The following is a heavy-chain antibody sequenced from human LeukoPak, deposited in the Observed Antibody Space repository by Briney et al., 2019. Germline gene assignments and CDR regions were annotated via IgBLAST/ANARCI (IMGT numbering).Heavy chain of an antibody. CDR2: IDPDSGAT. J-gene: IGHJ5*02. D-gene: IGHD1-7*01. CDR3: ARGGAYNWNYGNWFDP. V-gene: IGHV1-2*02. CDR1: GYSFTGYY. Sequence: RASVKVSCKASGYSFTGYYMHWVRQAPGQGLEWMGWIDPDSGATSYAQKFQGRVTMTRDTSISTAYMELSRLRSDDTAVYYCARGGAYNWNYGNWFDPWGQGTLVTVSS.